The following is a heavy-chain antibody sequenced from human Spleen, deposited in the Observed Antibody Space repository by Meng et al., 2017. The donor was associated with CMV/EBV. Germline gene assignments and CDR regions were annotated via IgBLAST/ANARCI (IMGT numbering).Heavy chain of an antibody. CDR3: ARGPSITVGGVIIWPLED. V-gene: IGHV1-69*05. Sequence: TCRGSSLMWVRQAPGQGLEWMGGITPAFETADYAQKYRDRVTISTDDSATTAYMEMSSLGAEDTALYFCARGPSITVGGVIIWPLEDWGQGTLVPSPQ. D-gene: IGHD3-16*02. CDR1: TCRGSS. CDR2: ITPAFETA. J-gene: IGHJ4*02.